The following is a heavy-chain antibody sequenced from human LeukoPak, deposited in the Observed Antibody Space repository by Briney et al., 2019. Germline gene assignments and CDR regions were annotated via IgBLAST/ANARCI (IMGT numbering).Heavy chain of an antibody. J-gene: IGHJ4*02. CDR1: GGSISSYY. Sequence: LSETLSLTCTVSGGSISSYYWSWIRQPPGKGLEWIGRIYPSGSTNYTPSLKSRVTISIDTSKNQFSLKLSSVTAADTAVYYCARDFRRGIAARLAPFDYWGQGTLVTVSS. V-gene: IGHV4-4*07. CDR3: ARDFRRGIAARLAPFDY. D-gene: IGHD6-6*01. CDR2: IYPSGST.